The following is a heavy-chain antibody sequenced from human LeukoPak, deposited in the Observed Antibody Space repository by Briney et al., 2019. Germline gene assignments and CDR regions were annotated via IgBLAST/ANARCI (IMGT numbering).Heavy chain of an antibody. D-gene: IGHD5-12*01. V-gene: IGHV3-21*01. CDR3: AKSPGGYSGPFGD. J-gene: IGHJ4*02. CDR1: RFTFSSYS. CDR2: ISSSGSYI. Sequence: GGSLRLSCAASRFTFSSYSMNWVRQAPGKGLEWVSSISSSGSYIYYADSVKGRFTISRDNAKNSLYLQMNSLRAENTAVYYCAKSPGGYSGPFGDWGQGTLVTVSS.